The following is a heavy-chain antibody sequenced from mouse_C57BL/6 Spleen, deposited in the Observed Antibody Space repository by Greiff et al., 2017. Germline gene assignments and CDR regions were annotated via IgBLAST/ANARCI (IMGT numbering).Heavy chain of an antibody. CDR3: ARPPYYYGSSRYWYFDV. CDR2: IDPSDSYT. Sequence: QVQLQQPGAELVKPGASVKLSCKASGYTFTSYWMQWVKQRPGQGLEWIGEIDPSDSYTNYNQKFKGKATLTVDTSSSTAYRQLSSLTSEDSAVYYCARPPYYYGSSRYWYFDVWGTGTTVTVSS. J-gene: IGHJ1*03. CDR1: GYTFTSYW. D-gene: IGHD1-1*01. V-gene: IGHV1-50*01.